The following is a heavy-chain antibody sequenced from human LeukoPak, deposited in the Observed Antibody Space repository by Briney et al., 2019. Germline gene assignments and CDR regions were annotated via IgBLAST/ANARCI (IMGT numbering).Heavy chain of an antibody. CDR3: ARERIAVAGWFDP. Sequence: ASVKVSCKASGYTFTGYYMHWVRQAPGQGLEWMGWINPNSGGTNYAQKLQGRVTMTTDTSTSTAYMELRSLRSDDTAVYYCARERIAVAGWFDPWGQGTLVTVSS. CDR1: GYTFTGYY. CDR2: INPNSGGT. J-gene: IGHJ5*02. D-gene: IGHD6-19*01. V-gene: IGHV1-2*02.